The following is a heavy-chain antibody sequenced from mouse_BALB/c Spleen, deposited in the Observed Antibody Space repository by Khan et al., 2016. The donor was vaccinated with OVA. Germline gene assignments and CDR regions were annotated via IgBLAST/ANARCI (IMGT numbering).Heavy chain of an antibody. V-gene: IGHV1S22*01. J-gene: IGHJ4*01. D-gene: IGHD4-1*01. CDR2: IYPGSGST. CDR1: GYTFTSYW. CDR3: TRRGLGGAMDY. Sequence: LQQPGSELVRPGASVKLSCKASGYTFTSYWMHWVKQRHGQGLEWIGNIYPGSGSTNYDEKFKSKGTLTVDTSSSTAYMHLISLTSEDSAVYYCTRRGLGGAMDYWGQGTSVTVSS.